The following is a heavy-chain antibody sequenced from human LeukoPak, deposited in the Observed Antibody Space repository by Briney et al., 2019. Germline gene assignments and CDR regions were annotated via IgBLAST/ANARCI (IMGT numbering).Heavy chain of an antibody. Sequence: AGGSLGLSCAASGFTFSSYAMHWVRQAPGKGLEWVAVISYDGSNKYYADSVKGRFTISRDNSKNTLYLQMNSLRAEDTAVYYCARAPAYYDFWSGYQSRYNWFDPWGQGTLVTVSS. CDR2: ISYDGSNK. CDR1: GFTFSSYA. D-gene: IGHD3-3*01. V-gene: IGHV3-30*04. J-gene: IGHJ5*02. CDR3: ARAPAYYDFWSGYQSRYNWFDP.